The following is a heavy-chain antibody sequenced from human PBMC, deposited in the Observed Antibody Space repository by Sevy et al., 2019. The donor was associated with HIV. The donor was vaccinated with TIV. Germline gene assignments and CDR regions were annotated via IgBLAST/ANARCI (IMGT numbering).Heavy chain of an antibody. Sequence: GGSLRLSCAVSGFSFDSYGMTWVRQAPGKGLEWVSGISGSGTRTYYADSVKGRFINSRDNSKNTLYLQMNSLRREDTAIYYCGKGGGGHYDPDEIGYYFYYYNMDVWGKGTTVTVSS. CDR3: GKGGGGHYDPDEIGYYFYYYNMDV. V-gene: IGHV3-23*01. D-gene: IGHD3-22*01. CDR1: GFSFDSYG. J-gene: IGHJ6*03. CDR2: ISGSGTRT.